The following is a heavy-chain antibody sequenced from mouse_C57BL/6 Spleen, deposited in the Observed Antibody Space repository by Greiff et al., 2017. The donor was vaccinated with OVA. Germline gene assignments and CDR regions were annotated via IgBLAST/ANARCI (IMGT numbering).Heavy chain of an antibody. D-gene: IGHD2-4*01. Sequence: VQLQQSGAELVRPGTSVKVSCKASGYAFTNYLIEWVKQRPGQGLEWIGVINPGSGGTNYNEKFKGKATLTADKSSSTAYMQLSSLTSEDSAVYFCARWGYYDYDVRFAYWGQGTLVTVSA. CDR1: GYAFTNYL. V-gene: IGHV1-54*01. CDR3: ARWGYYDYDVRFAY. J-gene: IGHJ3*01. CDR2: INPGSGGT.